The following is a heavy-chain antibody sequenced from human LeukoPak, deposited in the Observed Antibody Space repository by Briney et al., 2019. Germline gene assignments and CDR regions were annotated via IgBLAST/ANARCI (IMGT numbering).Heavy chain of an antibody. D-gene: IGHD3-10*01. J-gene: IGHJ5*02. CDR3: AKSLYGSGSYYNWFDP. CDR1: GGSFSGYY. CDR2: INHRGST. V-gene: IGHV4-34*01. Sequence: SEPLSLTCTVYGGSFSGYYWSWTRQSPGKGLEWIGEINHRGSTNYNPSLKRRVTISVDTSKNQFSLKLSSVTAADTAVYYCAKSLYGSGSYYNWFDPWGQGTLVTVSS.